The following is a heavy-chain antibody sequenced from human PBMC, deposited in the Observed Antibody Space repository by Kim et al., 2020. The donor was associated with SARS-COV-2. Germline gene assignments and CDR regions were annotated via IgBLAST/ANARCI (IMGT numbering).Heavy chain of an antibody. D-gene: IGHD3-3*01. CDR3: ARGMSGAFDI. CDR1: GGSFSGYY. V-gene: IGHV4-34*01. J-gene: IGHJ3*02. Sequence: SETLSLTCAVYGGSFSGYYWSWIRQPPGKGLEWIGEINHSGSTNYNPSLKSRVTISVDTSKNQFSLKLSSVTAADTAVYYCARGMSGAFDIWGQGTMVTV. CDR2: INHSGST.